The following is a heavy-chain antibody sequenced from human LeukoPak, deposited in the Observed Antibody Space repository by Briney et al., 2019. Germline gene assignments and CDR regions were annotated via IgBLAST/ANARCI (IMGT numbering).Heavy chain of an antibody. CDR3: ARDEGISYYYYGMDV. CDR2: INHSGST. J-gene: IGHJ6*02. D-gene: IGHD6-13*01. Sequence: SETLSLTCAVYGGSFSGYYWSWIRQPPGKGLEWIGEINHSGSTNYNPSLKSRVTISVDTSKNQFSLKLSSVTAADTAVYYCARDEGISYYYYGMDVWGQGTTVTVSS. V-gene: IGHV4-34*01. CDR1: GGSFSGYY.